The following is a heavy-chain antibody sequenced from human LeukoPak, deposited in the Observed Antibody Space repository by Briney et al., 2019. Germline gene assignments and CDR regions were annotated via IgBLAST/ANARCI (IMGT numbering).Heavy chain of an antibody. CDR1: GFTFSSYW. Sequence: GGSLRLSCAASGFTFSSYWMNWVRQAPGQRLEWVSSITSGSSYIYYADSVKGRFTISRDNAKSSLYLQMDSLRAEDTAVYYCARDPYSGNYGAYYYYYMDVWGKGTTVTISS. CDR3: ARDPYSGNYGAYYYYYMDV. V-gene: IGHV3-21*01. CDR2: ITSGSSYI. D-gene: IGHD1-26*01. J-gene: IGHJ6*03.